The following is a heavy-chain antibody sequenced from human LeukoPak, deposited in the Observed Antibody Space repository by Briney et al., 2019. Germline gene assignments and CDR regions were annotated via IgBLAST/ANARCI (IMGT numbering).Heavy chain of an antibody. D-gene: IGHD2-15*01. J-gene: IGHJ5*02. V-gene: IGHV5-51*01. CDR3: ARQEYCSGGSCYAWFDP. Sequence: ESLTISCKGSGYSINNYWIGWVRQMPGKGLEWTGIIYPADSDIRYSPSFQGQVTISADKSISTAYLQWSSLKASDTAMYYCARQEYCSGGSCYAWFDPWGQGTLVTVSS. CDR1: GYSINNYW. CDR2: IYPADSDI.